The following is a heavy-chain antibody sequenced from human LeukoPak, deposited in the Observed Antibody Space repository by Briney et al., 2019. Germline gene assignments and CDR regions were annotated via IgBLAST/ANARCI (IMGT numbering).Heavy chain of an antibody. Sequence: ASVKVSFKASGYTFTSYYMHWVRQAPGQGLEWMGIINPSGGSTSYAQKFQGRVTMTRDTSTSTVYMELSSLRSEDTAVYYCARDDSSGYLSAEYFQHWGQGTLVTVSS. V-gene: IGHV1-46*01. J-gene: IGHJ1*01. CDR3: ARDDSSGYLSAEYFQH. CDR2: INPSGGST. D-gene: IGHD3-22*01. CDR1: GYTFTSYY.